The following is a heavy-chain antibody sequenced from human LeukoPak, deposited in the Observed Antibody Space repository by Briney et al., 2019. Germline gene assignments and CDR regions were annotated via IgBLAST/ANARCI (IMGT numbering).Heavy chain of an antibody. Sequence: PSETLFLTCAVSGYSISSGYYWAWIRQPPGQGLEWIGSMYHSGSTYDSPSLKSRVTMSVDTSKNQFSLKLTSVTAADTAVYYCARQRYCHSTSCYFDYWGQGTLVTVSS. D-gene: IGHD2-2*01. CDR2: MYHSGST. CDR3: ARQRYCHSTSCYFDY. J-gene: IGHJ4*02. V-gene: IGHV4-38-2*01. CDR1: GYSISSGYY.